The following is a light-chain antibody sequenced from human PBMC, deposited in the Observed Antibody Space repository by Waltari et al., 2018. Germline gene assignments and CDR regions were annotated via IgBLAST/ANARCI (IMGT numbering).Light chain of an antibody. CDR1: ARVCRTL. V-gene: IGKV3-20*01. Sequence: CTTSARVCRTLAGYQPKPARAPGRVTYVASSRATVCPDRFSGSGSGTDFSLTISRLEPEDFAVYYCQKYGTLPATFGQGTKVEIK. CDR2: VAS. J-gene: IGKJ1*01. CDR3: QKYGTLPAT.